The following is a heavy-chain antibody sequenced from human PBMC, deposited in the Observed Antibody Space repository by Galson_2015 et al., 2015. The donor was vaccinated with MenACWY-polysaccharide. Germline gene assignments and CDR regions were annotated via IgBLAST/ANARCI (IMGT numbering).Heavy chain of an antibody. D-gene: IGHD3-10*01. CDR3: AKGSHFDN. CDR2: ITSGGGST. Sequence: SLRLSCAASGFTFSSYAMNWVRQAPGKGLEWVSLITSGGGSTYYADSVKGRFTISRDNSKNTLSLQVNSLRAEDTALYYCAKGSHFDNWGQGTLVTVSS. CDR1: GFTFSSYA. J-gene: IGHJ4*02. V-gene: IGHV3-23*01.